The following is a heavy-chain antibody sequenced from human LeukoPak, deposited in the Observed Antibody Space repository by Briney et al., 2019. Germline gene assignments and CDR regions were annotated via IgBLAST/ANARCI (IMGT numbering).Heavy chain of an antibody. CDR3: ARGQQHAAFEI. J-gene: IGHJ3*02. CDR1: GGSISSYY. Sequence: SDTLSLTCTVSGGSISSYYWSWIRHPPGRALEWIGYIYYSGSTNYTPSLKSRVTISVDTSKNQFSLKLSSVTAADTAVYYCARGQQHAAFEIWGQGTMVTVSS. CDR2: IYYSGST. D-gene: IGHD6-13*01. V-gene: IGHV4-59*08.